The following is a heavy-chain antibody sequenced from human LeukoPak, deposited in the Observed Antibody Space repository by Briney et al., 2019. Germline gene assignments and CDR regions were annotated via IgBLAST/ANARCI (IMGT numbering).Heavy chain of an antibody. J-gene: IGHJ4*02. D-gene: IGHD6-25*01. Sequence: GGSPRLSCAASGFTFSSYGMHWVRQAPGKGLEWVSYISNGGTTTKYADSVEGRFTISRDNAKNFLYLQMNSLRAEDTAVYFCASEPRLLDHWGQGTLVTVSS. CDR1: GFTFSSYG. CDR3: ASEPRLLDH. CDR2: ISNGGTTT. V-gene: IGHV3-48*04.